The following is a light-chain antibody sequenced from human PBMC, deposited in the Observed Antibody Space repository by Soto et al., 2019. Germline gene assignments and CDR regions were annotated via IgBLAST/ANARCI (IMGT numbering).Light chain of an antibody. Sequence: EIVLTQSPATLSLSPGERATLSCRASQSVSSYLAWYQQKPGQAPRLLIYDASNRATGIPARFSGSGSGTELPLTISSPEPEDFAVYYCQQPSNWPPAFGQGTRLEIK. CDR1: QSVSSY. V-gene: IGKV3-11*01. CDR2: DAS. CDR3: QQPSNWPPA. J-gene: IGKJ5*01.